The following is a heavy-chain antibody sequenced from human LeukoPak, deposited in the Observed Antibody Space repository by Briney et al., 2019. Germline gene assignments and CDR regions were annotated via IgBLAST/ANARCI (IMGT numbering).Heavy chain of an antibody. CDR1: GFTFSTYA. Sequence: GGSLRLSCAASGFTFSTYAMSWVRQAPGKGLEWVSPISGSGGSTYYADSVRGRFTISRDNSKNTLYLQMNSLRAEDTAVYYCARGVPKTSYYYYYMDVWGKGTTVTVSS. J-gene: IGHJ6*03. CDR3: ARGVPKTSYYYYYMDV. D-gene: IGHD4-11*01. CDR2: ISGSGGST. V-gene: IGHV3-23*01.